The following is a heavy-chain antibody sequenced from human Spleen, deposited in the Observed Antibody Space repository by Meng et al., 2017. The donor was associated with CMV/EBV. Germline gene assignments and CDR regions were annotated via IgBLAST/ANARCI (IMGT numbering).Heavy chain of an antibody. CDR3: VTDDLCSGGDCSVGY. CDR1: GYAFTTYG. V-gene: IGHV1-24*01. CDR2: FDPEDGET. Sequence: ASVKVSCKASGYAFTTYGITWLRQAPGKGLEWMGGFDPEDGETIYAQKFQGRVTMTEDTSTNTAYMELSNLRSEDTAVYYYVTDDLCSGGDCSVGYWGQGTLVTVSS. J-gene: IGHJ4*02. D-gene: IGHD2-21*02.